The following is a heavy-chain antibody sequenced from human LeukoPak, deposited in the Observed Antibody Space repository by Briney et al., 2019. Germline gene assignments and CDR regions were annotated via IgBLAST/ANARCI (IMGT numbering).Heavy chain of an antibody. CDR2: ISSSSSYI. CDR3: AREHGSGNYFFDY. CDR1: GFTFSSYS. Sequence: GGSLRLSCAASGFTFSSYSINWVRQAPGKGLEWVSSISSSSSYIYYADSVKGRFTISRDNAKDSLYLQMNSLRAEDTAVYYCAREHGSGNYFFDYWGPGNPGHRLL. V-gene: IGHV3-21*01. D-gene: IGHD3-10*01. J-gene: IGHJ4*02.